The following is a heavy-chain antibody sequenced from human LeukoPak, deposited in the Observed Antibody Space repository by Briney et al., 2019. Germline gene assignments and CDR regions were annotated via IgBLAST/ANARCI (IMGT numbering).Heavy chain of an antibody. V-gene: IGHV3-74*01. D-gene: IGHD6-13*01. Sequence: GGSLRLSCAASGFTFSSYWMHWVRQAPGKGLVWVSRINTDGSNTIYADSVKGRFTISRDNAKNTLYLQMNSLRPEDTAVYYCARGIYWGAAGPYFDYWGQGTLVTVSS. CDR3: ARGIYWGAAGPYFDY. CDR2: INTDGSNT. CDR1: GFTFSSYW. J-gene: IGHJ4*02.